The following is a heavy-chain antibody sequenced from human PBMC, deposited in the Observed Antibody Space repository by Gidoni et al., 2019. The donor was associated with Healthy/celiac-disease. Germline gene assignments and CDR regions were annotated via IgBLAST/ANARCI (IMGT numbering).Heavy chain of an antibody. CDR1: GWSFSGYY. D-gene: IGHD6-13*01. V-gene: IGHV4-34*01. CDR3: ARGLPGYSSSWYFY. J-gene: IGHJ4*02. Sequence: QVQLQQWGAGLLKPSETLSLTCAVYGWSFSGYYWSWIRQPPGKGLEWIGEINHSGSTNYNPSLKSRVTISVDTSKNQFSLKLSSVTAADTAVYYCARGLPGYSSSWYFYWGQGTLVTVSS. CDR2: INHSGST.